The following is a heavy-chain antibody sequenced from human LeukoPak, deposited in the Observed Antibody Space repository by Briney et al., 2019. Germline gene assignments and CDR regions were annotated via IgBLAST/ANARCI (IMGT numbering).Heavy chain of an antibody. Sequence: SVKVSCKASGGTFSSYAISWVRQAPGQGLEWMGGIIPIFGTANYAQKFQGRVTIAADESTSTAYMELSSLRSEDTAVYYCARHNTTMVYSLSYWGQGTLVTVSS. CDR3: ARHNTTMVYSLSY. D-gene: IGHD5-18*01. J-gene: IGHJ4*02. CDR1: GGTFSSYA. V-gene: IGHV1-69*13. CDR2: IIPIFGTA.